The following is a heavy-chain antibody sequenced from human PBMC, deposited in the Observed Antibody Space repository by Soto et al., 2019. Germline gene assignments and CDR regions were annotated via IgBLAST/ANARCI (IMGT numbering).Heavy chain of an antibody. CDR3: ASEEGDCSSTSCYTVFDY. J-gene: IGHJ4*02. D-gene: IGHD2-2*02. CDR1: GFTFSSYA. V-gene: IGHV3-30-3*01. Sequence: GGSLRLSCAASGFTFSSYAMHWVRQAPGKGLEWVAVISYDGSSKYYADSVKGRFTISRDNSKNTLYLQMNSLRAEDTAVYYCASEEGDCSSTSCYTVFDYWGQGTLVTVSS. CDR2: ISYDGSSK.